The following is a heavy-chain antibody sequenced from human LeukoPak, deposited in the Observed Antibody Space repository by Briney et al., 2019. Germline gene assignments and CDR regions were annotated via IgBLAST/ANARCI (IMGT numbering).Heavy chain of an antibody. V-gene: IGHV3-74*01. J-gene: IGHJ4*02. Sequence: PAGSLRLSCAASGFTFSSYWMHWVRQAPGKGLVWVSRINRDGSSTSYADSVKGRFTISRDNAKNTLYLQMNSLRAEDTAVYYCARDGQATYYDCWSPFDYWGQGTLVTVSS. CDR1: GFTFSSYW. D-gene: IGHD3-3*01. CDR3: ARDGQATYYDCWSPFDY. CDR2: INRDGSST.